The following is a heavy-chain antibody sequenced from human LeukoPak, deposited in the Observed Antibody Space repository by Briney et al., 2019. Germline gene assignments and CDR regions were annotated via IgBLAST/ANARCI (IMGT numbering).Heavy chain of an antibody. V-gene: IGHV3-74*01. J-gene: IGHJ4*02. D-gene: IGHD3-3*01. CDR3: ARGASASPSQFDY. CDR1: GFTVSSYW. Sequence: GGSLRLSCAASGFTVSSYWMHWFRQAPGKGLVWVSRINTDGSSTTYADSVKGRFTTSRDNAKNTLYLQMNSLRAEDTAVYYCARGASASPSQFDYWGQGTLVTVSS. CDR2: INTDGSST.